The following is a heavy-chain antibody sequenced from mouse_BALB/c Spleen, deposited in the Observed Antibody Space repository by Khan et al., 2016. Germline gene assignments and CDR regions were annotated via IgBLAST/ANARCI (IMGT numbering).Heavy chain of an antibody. CDR2: IYPGDGDT. CDR1: GYAFSSYW. CDR3: AKLTGTREAMDY. V-gene: IGHV1-80*01. D-gene: IGHD4-1*01. Sequence: QVQLKQSGAELVRPGSSVKISCKASGYAFSSYWMNWVKQRPGQGLEWIGQIYPGDGDTKYNGKFKGKATLTADKSSSTAYMQLSSLASEDSAFYFGAKLTGTREAMDYWGQGTSVTVSS. J-gene: IGHJ4*01.